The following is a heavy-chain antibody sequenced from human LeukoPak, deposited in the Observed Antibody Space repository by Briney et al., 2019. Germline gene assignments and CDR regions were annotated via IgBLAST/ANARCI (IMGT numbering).Heavy chain of an antibody. Sequence: SETLSLTCSVSGYSISSGYYWGWIRQPPGKGLEWIGEIYHSGSTNYNPSLKSRVTISVDKSKNQFSLKLSSVTAADTAVCYCARARKRWEWGYSSSPLFDYWGQGTLVTVSS. CDR3: ARARKRWEWGYSSSPLFDY. V-gene: IGHV4-38-2*02. D-gene: IGHD6-6*01. CDR1: GYSISSGYY. J-gene: IGHJ4*02. CDR2: IYHSGST.